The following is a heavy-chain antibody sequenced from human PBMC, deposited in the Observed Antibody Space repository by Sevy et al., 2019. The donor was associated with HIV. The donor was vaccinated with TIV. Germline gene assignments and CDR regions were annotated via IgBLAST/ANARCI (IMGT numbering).Heavy chain of an antibody. CDR2: IRSSSNAI. Sequence: GGSLRLSCTASGFIFSNYNMNWVRQAPGKGLEWVSYIRSSSNAIYDEDSVKGRFTISRDNAKNSLYLQMNSLRAEDTAVYYCARKMELLVPDYWGQGTLVTVSS. D-gene: IGHD2-21*02. CDR3: ARKMELLVPDY. J-gene: IGHJ4*02. V-gene: IGHV3-48*01. CDR1: GFIFSNYN.